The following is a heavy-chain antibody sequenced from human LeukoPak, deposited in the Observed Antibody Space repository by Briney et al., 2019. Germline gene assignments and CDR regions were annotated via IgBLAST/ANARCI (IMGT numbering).Heavy chain of an antibody. CDR1: GGSISSSSYY. V-gene: IGHV4-39*07. J-gene: IGHJ5*02. CDR3: ARDPGYCSSTSCPPFDP. Sequence: SETLSLTCTVSGGSISSSSYYWGWIRQPPGKGLEWIGSIYCSGSTYYNPSLKSRVTISVDTSKSQFSLKLSSVTAADTAVYYCARDPGYCSSTSCPPFDPWGQGTLVTVSS. D-gene: IGHD2-2*01. CDR2: IYCSGST.